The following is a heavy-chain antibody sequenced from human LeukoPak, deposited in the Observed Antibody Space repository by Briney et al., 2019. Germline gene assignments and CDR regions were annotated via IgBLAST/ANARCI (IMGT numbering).Heavy chain of an antibody. J-gene: IGHJ4*02. CDR2: ISSTSDYT. D-gene: IGHD1-26*01. V-gene: IGHV3-21*01. CDR3: GDATSDY. Sequence: GGSLRLSCAAFGFTFSSYNMNWVRQAPGKGLEWVSSISSTSDYTYYADSVKGRFTISRDNAKNSLFLQMNSLRAEDAAVYYCGDATSDYWGQGTLVTVSS. CDR1: GFTFSSYN.